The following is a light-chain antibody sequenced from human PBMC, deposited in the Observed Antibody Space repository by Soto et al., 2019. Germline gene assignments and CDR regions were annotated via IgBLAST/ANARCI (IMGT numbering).Light chain of an antibody. J-gene: IGKJ4*01. CDR2: AAS. Sequence: AIRMTQSPSSFSASTGDRVTITCRASQGISSYLAWYQQKPGQAPKLMIYAASTLQSGVPSRFSGSGSETDFTLTISCLQSEDFATYYCQQYYSYPLTFGGGTKVEI. CDR1: QGISSY. V-gene: IGKV1-8*01. CDR3: QQYYSYPLT.